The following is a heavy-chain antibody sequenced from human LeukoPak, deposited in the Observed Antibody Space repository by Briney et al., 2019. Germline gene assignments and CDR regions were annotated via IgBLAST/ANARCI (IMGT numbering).Heavy chain of an antibody. CDR1: GSSFTSYW. CDR3: ARRSMFIYDDWFDP. J-gene: IGHJ5*02. CDR2: IYPGDSDT. Sequence: AGESLKISCQGSGSSFTSYWIGWVRQMPGKGLEWMGIIYPGDSDTRYSPSFQGQVTISADKSISTAYLRWSSLKASDTAMYYCARRSMFIYDDWFDPWGQGTLVTVSS. D-gene: IGHD3-16*01. V-gene: IGHV5-51*01.